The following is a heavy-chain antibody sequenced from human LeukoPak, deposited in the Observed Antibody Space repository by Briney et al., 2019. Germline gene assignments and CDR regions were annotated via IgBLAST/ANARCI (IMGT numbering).Heavy chain of an antibody. Sequence: GGSLRLSCAASGFTFSSYSMNWVRQAPGKGPEWVSYISGSGSTMYYAGSLRGRFTISRDNAEKSLYLQMNSLRAEDTAVYYCARAALGGYYDSSGYDYWGQGTLVTVSS. J-gene: IGHJ4*02. V-gene: IGHV3-48*01. CDR1: GFTFSSYS. CDR3: ARAALGGYYDSSGYDY. CDR2: ISGSGSTM. D-gene: IGHD3-22*01.